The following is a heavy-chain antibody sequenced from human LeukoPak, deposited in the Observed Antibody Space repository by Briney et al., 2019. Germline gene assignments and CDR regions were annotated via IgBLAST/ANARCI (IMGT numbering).Heavy chain of an antibody. Sequence: GGSLRLSCSASGFILRSHAMHWVRQAPGKGLEYVSRISDNGGSTYYADSVKGRFTISRDNSKNTLYFQMNSLRAEDTAVYYCATGRDAYKSGCWGQGTLVTVSS. CDR1: GFILRSHA. D-gene: IGHD5-24*01. CDR2: ISDNGGST. J-gene: IGHJ4*02. V-gene: IGHV3-64*04. CDR3: ATGRDAYKSGC.